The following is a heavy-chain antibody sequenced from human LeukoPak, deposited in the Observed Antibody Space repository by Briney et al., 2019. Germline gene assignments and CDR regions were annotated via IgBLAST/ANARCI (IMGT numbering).Heavy chain of an antibody. CDR3: ARSSRGSPNYYDSSGYYYGPHYFDY. CDR2: IYYSGST. CDR1: GGSISSYY. Sequence: SETLSLTCTVSGGSISSYYWSWIRQPPGKGLEWIGYIYYSGSTNYNPSLKSRVTISVDTSKNQFSLKLSSVTAADTAVYYCARSSRGSPNYYDSSGYYYGPHYFDYWGQGTLVTVSS. V-gene: IGHV4-59*01. J-gene: IGHJ4*02. D-gene: IGHD3-22*01.